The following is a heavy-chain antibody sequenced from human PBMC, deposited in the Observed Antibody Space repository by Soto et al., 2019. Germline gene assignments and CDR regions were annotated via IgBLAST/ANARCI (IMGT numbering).Heavy chain of an antibody. Sequence: EVQLVESGGGLVQPGGSLRLSCAASGFTFDGYWMHWVRQAPGKGLVWVSRISSDGPRTTYADSVKGRFTISRDNAKNTLFLQMNSLRADDTAVYCCARDRGSSGRPSDLDYWAQGTLVTVSS. J-gene: IGHJ4*02. CDR2: ISSDGPRT. D-gene: IGHD6-19*01. CDR1: GFTFDGYW. V-gene: IGHV3-74*01. CDR3: ARDRGSSGRPSDLDY.